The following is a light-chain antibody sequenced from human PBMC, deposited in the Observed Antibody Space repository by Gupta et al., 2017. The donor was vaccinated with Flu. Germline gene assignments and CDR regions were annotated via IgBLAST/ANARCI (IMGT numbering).Light chain of an antibody. J-gene: IGKJ1*01. V-gene: IGKV4-1*01. Sequence: DIVMTQSPDSLAVSLGERATINCKSSQSVLYSSNNKNYLAWYQQKPGQPPKLLIYWASTRESGVPDRFSGSGSGTDGTLTISSLQAEDVAVYYCQQYYSTPQTFGQGTKVEIK. CDR2: WAS. CDR3: QQYYSTPQT. CDR1: QSVLYSSNNKNY.